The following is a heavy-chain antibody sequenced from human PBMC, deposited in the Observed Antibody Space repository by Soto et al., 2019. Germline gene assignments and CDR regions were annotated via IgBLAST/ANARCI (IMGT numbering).Heavy chain of an antibody. CDR2: ISSSSSYI. V-gene: IGHV3-21*01. D-gene: IGHD2-2*01. Sequence: PGGSLRLPCAASGFTFSSYSMNWVRQAPGKGLEWVSSISSSSSYIYYADSVKGRFTISRDNAKNSLYLQMNSLRAEDTAVYYCARDSCSSTSCFDWGQGTLVTVSS. J-gene: IGHJ4*02. CDR3: ARDSCSSTSCFD. CDR1: GFTFSSYS.